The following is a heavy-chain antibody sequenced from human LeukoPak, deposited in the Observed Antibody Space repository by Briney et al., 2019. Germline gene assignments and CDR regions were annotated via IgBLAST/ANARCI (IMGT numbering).Heavy chain of an antibody. Sequence: SETLSLTCAVYGGSFSGYYWSWIRQPPGKGLEWIGEINHSGSTNYNPSLKSRVTISVDTSKNQFSLKLSSVTAADTAVYYCASLRDYDILTGYYNDYWGQGTLVTVSS. CDR2: INHSGST. J-gene: IGHJ4*02. D-gene: IGHD3-9*01. CDR3: ASLRDYDILTGYYNDY. CDR1: GGSFSGYY. V-gene: IGHV4-34*01.